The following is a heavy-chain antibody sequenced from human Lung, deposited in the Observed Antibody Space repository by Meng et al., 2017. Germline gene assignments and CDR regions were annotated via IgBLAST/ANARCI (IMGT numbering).Heavy chain of an antibody. D-gene: IGHD4-17*01. V-gene: IGHV3-74*01. CDR3: ARGGVTTDD. J-gene: IGHJ4*02. Sequence: GPLGGGGGGLVQSGGSPGLCCAASGFTFSTHWMHWVHQAPGKGLEWVSRITGDWSSTIYADSVQGRFTMSRDNAKNTLSLQMNSPRAEDTAVYYCARGGVTTDDWGQGTLVTVSS. CDR2: ITGDWSST. CDR1: GFTFSTHW.